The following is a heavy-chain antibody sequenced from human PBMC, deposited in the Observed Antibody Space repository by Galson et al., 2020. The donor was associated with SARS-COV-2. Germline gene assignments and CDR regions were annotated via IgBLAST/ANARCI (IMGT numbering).Heavy chain of an antibody. CDR3: ARDTSGLDV. J-gene: IGHJ6*02. CDR2: TIPIFGTP. Sequence: SVKVSCKASGGTLDTYAITWVRQAPGQGLEWMGGTIPIFGTPNYAQKFQGRVTITADKSTNTAYMGLGSLTSYDTAIYFCARDTSGLDVWGPGTTVTVSS. CDR1: GGTLDTYA. V-gene: IGHV1-69*06.